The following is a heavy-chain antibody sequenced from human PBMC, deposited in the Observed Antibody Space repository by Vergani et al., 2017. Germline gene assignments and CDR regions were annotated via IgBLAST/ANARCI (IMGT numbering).Heavy chain of an antibody. CDR2: ISGSGGST. V-gene: IGHV3-23*01. CDR3: AKESSDTYYDILTGYYRPRTGPNWFDP. Sequence: EVQLLESGGGLVQPGGSLRLSCAASGFTFSSYAMSWVRQAPGKGLEWVSAISGSGGSTYYADSVKGRFTIARDNSKNTLYLQMNSLRAEDTAVYYCAKESSDTYYDILTGYYRPRTGPNWFDPWGQGTLVTVSS. CDR1: GFTFSSYA. D-gene: IGHD3-9*01. J-gene: IGHJ5*02.